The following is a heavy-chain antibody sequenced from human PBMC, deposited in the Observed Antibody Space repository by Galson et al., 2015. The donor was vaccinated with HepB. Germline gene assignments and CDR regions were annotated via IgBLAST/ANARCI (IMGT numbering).Heavy chain of an antibody. Sequence: SVKVSCKASGFTFDSYVVTWVRQAPGQGLEWMGWVSVYNGNTNYAQKLQGRVTMTADTSTTTAYMELRGLSSDDTAIYYCALNYYDSSGIDSWGQGTLVTVSS. J-gene: IGHJ4*02. CDR1: GFTFDSYV. CDR3: ALNYYDSSGIDS. CDR2: VSVYNGNT. D-gene: IGHD3-22*01. V-gene: IGHV1-18*01.